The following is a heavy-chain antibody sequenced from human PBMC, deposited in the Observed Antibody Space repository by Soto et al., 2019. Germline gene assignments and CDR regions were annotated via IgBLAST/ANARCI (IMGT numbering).Heavy chain of an antibody. Sequence: SVKVYCKASGGTFSSYAISWVRQAPGQGLEWMGGIIPIFGTANYAQKFQGRVTITADESTSTAYMELSSLRSEDTAVYYCARGGRYCSVGSCNDYYYGMDVWGQGTTVTVSS. CDR2: IIPIFGTA. D-gene: IGHD2-15*01. CDR3: ARGGRYCSVGSCNDYYYGMDV. V-gene: IGHV1-69*13. J-gene: IGHJ6*02. CDR1: GGTFSSYA.